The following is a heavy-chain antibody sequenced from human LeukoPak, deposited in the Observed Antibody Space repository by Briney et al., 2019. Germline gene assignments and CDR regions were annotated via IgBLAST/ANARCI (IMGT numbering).Heavy chain of an antibody. D-gene: IGHD3-16*02. Sequence: GGSLRLSCAVSGFTFSSYSMNWVRQAPGKGLEWVSYLSRSSSTIYYADSVKGRFTISRDNAKNSLYLQMNSLRAEDTAVYYCARGGYDYLWGSYRYQCYFDFWGQGTLVTVSS. V-gene: IGHV3-48*01. CDR1: GFTFSSYS. CDR3: ARGGYDYLWGSYRYQCYFDF. CDR2: LSRSSSTI. J-gene: IGHJ4*02.